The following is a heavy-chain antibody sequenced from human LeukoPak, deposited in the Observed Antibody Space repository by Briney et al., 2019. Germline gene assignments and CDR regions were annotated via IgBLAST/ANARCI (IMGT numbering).Heavy chain of an antibody. CDR2: ISSSSSYI. CDR3: ARYWEEQQLEHFDY. V-gene: IGHV3-21*01. CDR1: GFTFSSYS. Sequence: GGSLRLSCAASGFTFSSYSMNWVRQAPGKGLEWVSSISSSSSYIYYADSVKGRFTISRDNAKNSLYLQMNSLRAEDTAVYYCARYWEEQQLEHFDYWGQGTLVTVSS. D-gene: IGHD6-13*01. J-gene: IGHJ4*02.